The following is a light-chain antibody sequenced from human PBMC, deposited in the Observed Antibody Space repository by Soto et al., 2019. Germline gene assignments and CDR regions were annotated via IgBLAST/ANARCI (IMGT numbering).Light chain of an antibody. J-gene: IGLJ1*01. CDR2: EVS. V-gene: IGLV2-8*01. CDR3: NAQADNGKHV. Sequence: QSALTQPPSASGSPGQSVTISCTGNSNDVGHSSFISWYQQHPGKGPKLIIYEVSKRPSGVPDRFYGSKSGNTASLSVSGLQDEDEADYFCNAQADNGKHVFGTGTQVTVL. CDR1: SNDVGHSSF.